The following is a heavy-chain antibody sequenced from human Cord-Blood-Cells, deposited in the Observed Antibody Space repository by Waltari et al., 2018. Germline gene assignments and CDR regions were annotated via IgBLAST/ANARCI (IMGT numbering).Heavy chain of an antibody. CDR3: ARSYSSSSAFDI. D-gene: IGHD6-6*01. CDR2: IYHSGST. Sequence: HVQLQESGPGMVKPSETLSLTRTVSGYSSSSGYYWGLIRQPPGKGLEWIGSIYHSGSTYYNPSLKSRVTISVDTSKNQFSLKLSSVTAADTAVYYCARSYSSSSAFDIWGQGTMVTVSS. V-gene: IGHV4-38-2*02. J-gene: IGHJ3*02. CDR1: GYSSSSGYY.